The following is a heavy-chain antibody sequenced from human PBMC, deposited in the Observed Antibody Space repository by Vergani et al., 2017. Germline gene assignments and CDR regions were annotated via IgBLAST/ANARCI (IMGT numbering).Heavy chain of an antibody. CDR1: GFTFGYYA. CDR2: IRSKAYGQAT. V-gene: IGHV3-49*03. D-gene: IGHD1-1*01. J-gene: IGHJ3*02. Sequence: EVQLVESGGDLVQPGRSLRLSCTASGFTFGYYAMDWFRQAPGQGLEWVGGIRSKAYGQATIYAASVKGRFTISRDDSKSIAYLQMNNLQTEDTAMYYCVRVKGSNWNDHLYDIWGQGTPVTVSS. CDR3: VRVKGSNWNDHLYDI.